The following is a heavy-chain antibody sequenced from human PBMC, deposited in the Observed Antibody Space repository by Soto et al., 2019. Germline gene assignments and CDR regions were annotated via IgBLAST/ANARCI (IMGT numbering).Heavy chain of an antibody. CDR1: GTSISSYY. V-gene: IGHV4-59*01. CDR2: IHYSGTT. Sequence: PSETLSLTCTVSGTSISSYYWIWIRQPSGKGLEWIANIHYSGTTNYNPSLASRVTLSVDTSKNQFSLKMTSVTAADRAMYFCARYNSYAIDYWGRGTLVTVSS. CDR3: ARYNSYAIDY. D-gene: IGHD2-8*01. J-gene: IGHJ4*02.